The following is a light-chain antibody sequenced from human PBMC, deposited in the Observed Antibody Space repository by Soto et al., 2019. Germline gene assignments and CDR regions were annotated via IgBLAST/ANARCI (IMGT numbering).Light chain of an antibody. CDR1: SSNIGAGYE. CDR2: ETN. V-gene: IGLV1-40*01. J-gene: IGLJ1*01. CDR3: QSYDSSLSGYV. Sequence: QSVLTQPPSVSEAPGQRVTISCTGSSSNIGAGYEAHWYQQVPGTAPKLLIYETNNRPSGVPDRFSGSKSDTSASLAITGLQAEDEAEYYCQSYDSSLSGYVFGTGTKLTVL.